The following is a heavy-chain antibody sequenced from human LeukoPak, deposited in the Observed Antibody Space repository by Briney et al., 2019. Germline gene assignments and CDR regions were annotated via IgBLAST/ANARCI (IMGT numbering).Heavy chain of an antibody. J-gene: IGHJ4*02. Sequence: GGSLRLSCAASGFTFSDHYIDWARQAPGKGLEWVGRARNRGNGYTTQYAASVKGRFTFSRDDSENTVYLQMNSLRAEDTAVYYCASPGPGGWSGFDYWGQGTLVTVSS. D-gene: IGHD6-19*01. CDR3: ASPGPGGWSGFDY. CDR1: GFTFSDHY. CDR2: ARNRGNGYTT. V-gene: IGHV3-72*01.